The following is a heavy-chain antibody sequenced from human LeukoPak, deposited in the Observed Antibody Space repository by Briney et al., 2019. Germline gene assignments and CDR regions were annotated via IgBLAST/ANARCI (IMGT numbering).Heavy chain of an antibody. V-gene: IGHV3-23*01. CDR2: ISATGSTT. CDR1: GLTFSTYA. Sequence: GGSLRLSCTASGLTFSTYALSWVRQTPGKGLEWLSVISATGSTTYYADSVKGRFTISRDNSRNTLYLQMNSLRVEDTAVYYCAKDARRSSGWYFFDHWGQGTLVTVSS. CDR3: AKDARRSSGWYFFDH. J-gene: IGHJ4*02. D-gene: IGHD6-19*01.